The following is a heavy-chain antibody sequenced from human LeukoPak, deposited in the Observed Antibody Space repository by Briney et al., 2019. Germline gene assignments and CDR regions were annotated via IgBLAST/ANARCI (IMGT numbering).Heavy chain of an antibody. CDR1: GYTFTSYY. J-gene: IGHJ4*02. CDR2: INPSGGST. CDR3: AKDRENLSGPQY. Sequence: ASVKVSCKASGYTFTSYYMHWVRQAPGQGLEWMGIINPSGGSTSYAQKFQGRVTMTRDTSTSTVYMELSSLRAEDTAVYYCAKDRENLSGPQYWGQGTLVTVSS. V-gene: IGHV1-46*01. D-gene: IGHD6-19*01.